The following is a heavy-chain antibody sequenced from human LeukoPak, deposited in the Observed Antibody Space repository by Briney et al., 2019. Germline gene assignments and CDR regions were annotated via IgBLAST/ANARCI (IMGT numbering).Heavy chain of an antibody. CDR1: GFSFSSYW. CDR3: AREDHSNYNY. CDR2: IKQDGGEK. Sequence: PGGSLRLSCAASGFSFSSYWMSWVRQAPGKGPEWVANIKQDGGEKYHVDSVKGRFTISRGNAKNSLYLQMNSLRVEDTAVYYCAREDHSNYNYWGQGTLVTVSS. J-gene: IGHJ4*02. V-gene: IGHV3-7*01. D-gene: IGHD4-11*01.